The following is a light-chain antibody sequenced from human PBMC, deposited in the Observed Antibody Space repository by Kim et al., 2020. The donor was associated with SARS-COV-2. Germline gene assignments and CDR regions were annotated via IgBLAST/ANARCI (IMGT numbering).Light chain of an antibody. CDR1: SNTGRHKR. CDR2: RNN. Sequence: QQATRTCTGHSNTGRHKRATWLQQHQGQPPKLLSHRNNQRPSGLSDRFAASRSGDTASLTITGLQSEEGADYYGAAWDKRLDAWVFGGGTQVTVL. V-gene: IGLV10-54*04. CDR3: AAWDKRLDAWV. J-gene: IGLJ3*02.